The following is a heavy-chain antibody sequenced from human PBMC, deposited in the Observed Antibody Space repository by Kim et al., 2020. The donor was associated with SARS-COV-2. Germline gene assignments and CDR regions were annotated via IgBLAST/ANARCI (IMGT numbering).Heavy chain of an antibody. CDR3: AKTGILQWLDP. Sequence: SETLSLTCAVYGGSFSGYYWSWIRQPPGKGLEWIGEINHSGSTNYNPSLKSRVTISVDTSKNQFSLKLSSVTAADTAVYYCAKTGILQWLDPWGQGTLVTVSS. CDR1: GGSFSGYY. V-gene: IGHV4-34*01. D-gene: IGHD6-19*01. J-gene: IGHJ5*02. CDR2: INHSGST.